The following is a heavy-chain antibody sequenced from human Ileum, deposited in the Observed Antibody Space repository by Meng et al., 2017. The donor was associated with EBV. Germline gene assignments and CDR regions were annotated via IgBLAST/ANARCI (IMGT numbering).Heavy chain of an antibody. J-gene: IGHJ4*02. D-gene: IGHD2-8*01. CDR3: ASNGAFSLDH. Sequence: VQLEESGPGLVGPSGTLSRTFSVSGDSIRNEHWWSWVRQSPGKGLEWIGEIHHTRGPNYNPSLKSRVIISVDKSNNHFSLRLSAVTAADTAVYYCASNGAFSLDHWGQGTLVTVSS. CDR2: IHHTRGP. V-gene: IGHV4-4*02. CDR1: GDSIRNEHW.